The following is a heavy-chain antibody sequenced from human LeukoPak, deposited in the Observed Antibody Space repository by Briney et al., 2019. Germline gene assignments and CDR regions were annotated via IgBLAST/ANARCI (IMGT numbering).Heavy chain of an antibody. Sequence: GGSLRLSCAASGFTFSSYSMDWVRQAPGKGLEWVSSISSSSSYIYYADSVKGRFTISRDNAKNSLYLQMNSLRAEDTAVYYCAREAAPARVPEWELRGYFDYWGQGTLVTVSS. CDR3: AREAAPARVPEWELRGYFDY. D-gene: IGHD1-26*01. V-gene: IGHV3-21*01. CDR2: ISSSSSYI. CDR1: GFTFSSYS. J-gene: IGHJ4*02.